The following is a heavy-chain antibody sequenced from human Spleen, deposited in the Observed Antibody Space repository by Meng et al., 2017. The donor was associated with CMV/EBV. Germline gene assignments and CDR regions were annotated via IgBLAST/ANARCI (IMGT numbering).Heavy chain of an antibody. CDR1: GYSISSGYY. CDR3: ARVHGVLAYFDY. CDR2: IYHSGST. Sequence: GSLRLSCTVSGYSISSGYYWGWIRQPPGKGLEWIGSIYHSGSTYYNPSLKSRVTISVDTSKNQFSLKLSSVTAADTAVYYCARVHGVLAYFDYWGQGTLVTVSS. J-gene: IGHJ4*02. D-gene: IGHD4-17*01. V-gene: IGHV4-38-2*02.